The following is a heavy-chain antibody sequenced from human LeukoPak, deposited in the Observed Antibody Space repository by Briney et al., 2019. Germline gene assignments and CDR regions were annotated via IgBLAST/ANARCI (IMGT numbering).Heavy chain of an antibody. J-gene: IGHJ4*02. Sequence: PSETLSLTCAVYGGSFSGYYWSWIRQPPGKGLEWIGEINHSGSTNYNPSLKSRVTISVDTSKNQFSLKLSSVTAADTAVYYCARRGGDIVVVPAAAVDYWGQGTLVTVSS. CDR1: GGSFSGYY. CDR3: ARRGGDIVVVPAAAVDY. D-gene: IGHD2-2*01. CDR2: INHSGST. V-gene: IGHV4-34*01.